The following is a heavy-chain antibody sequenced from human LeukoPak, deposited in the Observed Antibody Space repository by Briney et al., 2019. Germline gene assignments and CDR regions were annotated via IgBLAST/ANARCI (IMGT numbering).Heavy chain of an antibody. D-gene: IGHD1-14*01. CDR3: ARTEPRGDYFDY. J-gene: IGHJ4*02. CDR1: GFTFSSYA. Sequence: GGSLRLSCAASGFTFSSYAMHWVRQAPGKGLEWVAVISYDGSNKYYADSVKGRFTISRDNSKNTLYLKMNSLRAEDTAVYYCARTEPRGDYFDYWGQGTLVTVSS. CDR2: ISYDGSNK. V-gene: IGHV3-30-3*01.